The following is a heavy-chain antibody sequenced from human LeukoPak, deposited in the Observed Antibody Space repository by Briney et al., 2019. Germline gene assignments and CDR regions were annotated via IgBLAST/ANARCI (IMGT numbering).Heavy chain of an antibody. CDR3: AKGFGSSWYDSFFAY. CDR2: ISGSGGST. V-gene: IGHV3-23*01. Sequence: GGSLRLSCAASGFTFSSYAMSWVRQAPGKXLEWVSAISGSGGSTYYADSVKGRFTISRDNSKNTLYMQMHSLREEDTAVYYCAKGFGSSWYDSFFAYWGQGTLVTVSS. J-gene: IGHJ4*02. CDR1: GFTFSSYA. D-gene: IGHD6-13*01.